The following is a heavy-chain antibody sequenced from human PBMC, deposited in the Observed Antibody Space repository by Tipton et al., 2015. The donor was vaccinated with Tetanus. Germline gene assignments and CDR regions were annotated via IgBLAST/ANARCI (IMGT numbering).Heavy chain of an antibody. CDR1: GFTFSSYA. V-gene: IGHV3-23*01. CDR3: AKDRGPGPYSGDDYQGDYGMDV. Sequence: SLRLSCAASGFTFSSYAMSWVRQSPGKGLEWVSAISGSGGSTYYADSVKGRFTISRDNSKNTLYLQMNSLRAEDTAVYYCAKDRGPGPYSGDDYQGDYGMDVWGQGTTVPVSS. CDR2: ISGSGGST. J-gene: IGHJ6*02. D-gene: IGHD5-12*01.